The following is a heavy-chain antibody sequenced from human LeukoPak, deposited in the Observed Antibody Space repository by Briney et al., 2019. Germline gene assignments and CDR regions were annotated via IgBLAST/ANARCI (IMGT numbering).Heavy chain of an antibody. CDR3: AKNRDTAMFRYYYYMDV. J-gene: IGHJ6*03. CDR1: GFTFSSYG. V-gene: IGHV3-23*01. D-gene: IGHD5-18*01. CDR2: ISGSGGST. Sequence: GRSLRLSCAASGFTFSSYGMHWVRQAPGKGLEWVSAISGSGGSTYYADSVKGRFTISRDNSKNTLYLQMNSLRAEDTAVYYCAKNRDTAMFRYYYYMDVWGKGTTVTVSS.